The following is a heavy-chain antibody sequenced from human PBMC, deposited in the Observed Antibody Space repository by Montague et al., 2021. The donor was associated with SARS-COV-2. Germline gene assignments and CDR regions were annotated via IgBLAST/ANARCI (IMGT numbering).Heavy chain of an antibody. CDR3: AREWGSYSGRFDY. J-gene: IGHJ4*02. CDR1: GDSITSGSYY. V-gene: IGHV4-61*02. CDR2: SYTSGSI. Sequence: TLSLTCTVSGDSITSGSYYWNWIRQPAGKGLEWVGRSYTSGSIDYNPSLKSRLTISVDTSENQFSLKLSSVTAADTAVYFCAREWGSYSGRFDYWGQGALVTFSS. D-gene: IGHD1-26*01.